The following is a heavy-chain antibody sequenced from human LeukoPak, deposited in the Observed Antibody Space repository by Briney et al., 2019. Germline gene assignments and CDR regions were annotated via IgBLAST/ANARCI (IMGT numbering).Heavy chain of an antibody. CDR3: ARVREYQLLYNWFDP. D-gene: IGHD2-2*02. Sequence: SQTLSLTCTVSGGSISSGSYYWSWIRQPAGEGRERIGRIYTSGSNNYNPSLSSRVTISVDTSKNQFSLKLSSVTAADTAVYYCARVREYQLLYNWFDPWGQGTLVTVSS. CDR1: GGSISSGSYY. CDR2: IYTSGSN. J-gene: IGHJ5*02. V-gene: IGHV4-61*02.